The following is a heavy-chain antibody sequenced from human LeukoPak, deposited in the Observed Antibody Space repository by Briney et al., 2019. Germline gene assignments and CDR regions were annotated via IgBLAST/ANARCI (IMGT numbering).Heavy chain of an antibody. CDR2: IYYSGST. D-gene: IGHD4-17*01. CDR3: ARQLVSLYDYGDEGDAFDI. Sequence: SETLSLTCTVSGGSISSGDYYWSWIRQPPGKGLEWIGYIYYSGSTYYNPSLKSRVTISVDTSKNQFSLKLSSVTAADTAVYYCARQLVSLYDYGDEGDAFDIWGQGTMVTVSS. CDR1: GGSISSGDYY. J-gene: IGHJ3*02. V-gene: IGHV4-30-4*01.